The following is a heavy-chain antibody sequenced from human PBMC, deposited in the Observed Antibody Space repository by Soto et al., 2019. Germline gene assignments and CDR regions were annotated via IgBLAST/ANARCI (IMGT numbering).Heavy chain of an antibody. CDR3: ARDIAPYSSGADFDF. V-gene: IGHV3-30-3*01. Sequence: GGSLRLSCAASGFTFSSYGMHWVRQVSGKGLEWVAVISYDGSNKYYADSVKGRFTISRDNSKNTLYLQMNSLRAEDTAVYYCARDIAPYSSGADFDFWGLGTLVTVSS. CDR1: GFTFSSYG. CDR2: ISYDGSNK. D-gene: IGHD6-25*01. J-gene: IGHJ4*02.